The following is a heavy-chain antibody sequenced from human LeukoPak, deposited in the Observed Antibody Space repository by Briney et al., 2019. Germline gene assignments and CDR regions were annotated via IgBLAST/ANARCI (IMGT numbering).Heavy chain of an antibody. D-gene: IGHD3-16*01. CDR3: ARASLGPGDWFDP. Sequence: ASVKVSCKASGYTFTSYGISWVRQVPGQGLEWMGWISGYNVNTNYVQKLQGRVTMTTDTSTSTAYMDLRSLRSDDTAVYYCARASLGPGDWFDPWGQGTLATVPS. J-gene: IGHJ5*02. V-gene: IGHV1-18*01. CDR2: ISGYNVNT. CDR1: GYTFTSYG.